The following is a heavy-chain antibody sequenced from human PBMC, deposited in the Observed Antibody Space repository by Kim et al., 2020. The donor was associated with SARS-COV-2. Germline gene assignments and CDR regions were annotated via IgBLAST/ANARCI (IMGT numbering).Heavy chain of an antibody. CDR1: GYTFTNYP. CDR3: ARGSGSGNIPL. V-gene: IGHV1-3*01. CDR2: INGGDGDT. D-gene: IGHD3-10*01. Sequence: ASVKVSCKASGYTFTNYPIHWVRQAPGQGLECMGWINGGDGDTRYSQKFQGRVTFTRDTSATTAYMELSSLRSEDTAVYYCARGSGSGNIPLWVRGPLVTVSS. J-gene: IGHJ4*02.